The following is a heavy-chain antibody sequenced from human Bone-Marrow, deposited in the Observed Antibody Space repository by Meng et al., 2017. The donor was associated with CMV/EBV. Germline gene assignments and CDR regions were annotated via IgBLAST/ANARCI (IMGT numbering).Heavy chain of an antibody. Sequence: GESLKISCAASEFTFSSYAMHWVRQAPGKGLEWVAYIRYDGSNKYHADSVKGRFTISRDNFKNTLFLQMNSLRAEDTAVYYCAKDYGRYSYAFDIWGQGQMV. D-gene: IGHD3-10*01. CDR1: EFTFSSYA. CDR2: IRYDGSNK. V-gene: IGHV3-30*02. J-gene: IGHJ3*02. CDR3: AKDYGRYSYAFDI.